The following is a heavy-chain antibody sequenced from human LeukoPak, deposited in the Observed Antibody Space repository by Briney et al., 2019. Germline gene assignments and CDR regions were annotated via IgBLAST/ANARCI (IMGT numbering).Heavy chain of an antibody. CDR1: GFTFSSYW. J-gene: IGHJ4*02. Sequence: GGSLRLSCAASGFTFSSYWMHWLRQAPGKGLVWVSRINSGGSSTIYADSVKGRFTISRDNAKNTLYLQMDSLRAEDTAVYYCARMRYYGSCGYANWVQGTLVTVSS. CDR2: INSGGSST. D-gene: IGHD3-22*01. V-gene: IGHV3-74*01. CDR3: ARMRYYGSCGYAN.